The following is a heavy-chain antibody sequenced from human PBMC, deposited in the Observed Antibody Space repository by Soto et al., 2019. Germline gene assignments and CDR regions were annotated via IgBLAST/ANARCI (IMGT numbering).Heavy chain of an antibody. CDR3: ARGINYYASGDDAFDI. D-gene: IGHD3-10*01. J-gene: IGHJ3*02. V-gene: IGHV1-8*01. Sequence: QVQLVQSGAEEKKHGASVRVSCKASGYTFTSYDINWVRQASGQGLEWMGWMNPNSGNTGYAQKFQGRVTMTRNTSISTAYMELSSLRSEDTAVYYCARGINYYASGDDAFDIWGQGTMVTVSS. CDR2: MNPNSGNT. CDR1: GYTFTSYD.